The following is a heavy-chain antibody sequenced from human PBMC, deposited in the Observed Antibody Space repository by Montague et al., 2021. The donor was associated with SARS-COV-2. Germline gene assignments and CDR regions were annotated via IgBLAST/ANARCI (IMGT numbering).Heavy chain of an antibody. CDR3: ARLRDGVVPSPILGIGPYFTYYYMDV. J-gene: IGHJ6*03. V-gene: IGHV4-34*01. CDR1: GGFFSGYH. D-gene: IGHD2-15*01. Sequence: SETLSLTCAVYGGFFSGYHWNWIRQPPGKGLEWIGEINHGGITNYNPSLKSRLTISADTSKNQFSLKLTSVAAADTAVYYCARLRDGVVPSPILGIGPYFTYYYMDVWGKGTTVTVSS. CDR2: INHGGIT.